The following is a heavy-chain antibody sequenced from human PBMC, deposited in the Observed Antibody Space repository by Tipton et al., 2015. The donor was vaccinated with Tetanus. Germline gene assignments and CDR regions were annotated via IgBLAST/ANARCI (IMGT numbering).Heavy chain of an antibody. Sequence: TLSLTCIVSGGSMSGSGHYGAWVRQSPGKGLEWIGSISYSGSTYYNASLRSRVTISVDTSKNQFSLQLRSVTAADTAVYYCARQDTLNYYYVGYFHDWGQGALVTVSS. CDR2: ISYSGST. CDR1: GGSMSGSGHY. V-gene: IGHV4-39*01. CDR3: ARQDTLNYYYVGYFHD. J-gene: IGHJ1*01. D-gene: IGHD3-22*01.